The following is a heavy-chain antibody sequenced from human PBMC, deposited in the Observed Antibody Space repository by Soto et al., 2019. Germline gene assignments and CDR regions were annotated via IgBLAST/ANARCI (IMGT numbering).Heavy chain of an antibody. D-gene: IGHD2-15*01. V-gene: IGHV1-69*06. CDR2: IFPISGTA. J-gene: IGHJ4*02. Sequence: SVKVSCKASGGTLSNFAIGWVRQAPGQGLEWMGGIFPISGTADYAQKFQGRVTITADKSTSTAYMELSSLRSEDTAMYYCARSYGGNPAPLGYWGQGTLVTVSS. CDR1: GGTLSNFA. CDR3: ARSYGGNPAPLGY.